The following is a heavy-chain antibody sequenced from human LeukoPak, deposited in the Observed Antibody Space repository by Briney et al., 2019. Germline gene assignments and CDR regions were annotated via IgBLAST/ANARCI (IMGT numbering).Heavy chain of an antibody. CDR3: ARDLDTVTNGY. Sequence: GGSLILSCAASGFTFSSYSMNWVRQAPGKGLEWVSSISSSSSYIYYADSVKGRFTISRDNAKNSLYLQMNSLRAEDTAVYYCARDLDTVTNGYWGQGTLVTVSS. D-gene: IGHD4-17*01. J-gene: IGHJ4*02. CDR2: ISSSSSYI. V-gene: IGHV3-21*01. CDR1: GFTFSSYS.